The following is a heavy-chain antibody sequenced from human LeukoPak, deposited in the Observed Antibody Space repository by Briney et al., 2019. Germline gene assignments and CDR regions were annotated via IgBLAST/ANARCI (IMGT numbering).Heavy chain of an antibody. D-gene: IGHD4-17*01. CDR3: ARADYGDYVGVFDY. V-gene: IGHV1-8*01. J-gene: IGHJ4*02. Sequence: ASVKVSCKASGYTFTSYDINWVRQATGQGLEWMGWMNPNSGNTGYAQKFQGRVTMTRNTSISTAYMELSSLRSEDTAVYYCARADYGDYVGVFDYRGQGTLVTVSS. CDR1: GYTFTSYD. CDR2: MNPNSGNT.